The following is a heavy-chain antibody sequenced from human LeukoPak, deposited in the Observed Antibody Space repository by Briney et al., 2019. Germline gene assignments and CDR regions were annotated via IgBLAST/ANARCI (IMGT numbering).Heavy chain of an antibody. CDR2: ISGSGGST. V-gene: IGHV3-23*01. D-gene: IGHD4-17*01. Sequence: GGSLRLSCAASGFTFSSYAMTWVRQAPGKGLEWVSIISGSGGSTYYTDSVKGRFTISRDNSKNTLYLQMNSLRAEDTAVYYCAKLGTVTTTGRVDYWGQGTLDTVSS. J-gene: IGHJ4*02. CDR1: GFTFSSYA. CDR3: AKLGTVTTTGRVDY.